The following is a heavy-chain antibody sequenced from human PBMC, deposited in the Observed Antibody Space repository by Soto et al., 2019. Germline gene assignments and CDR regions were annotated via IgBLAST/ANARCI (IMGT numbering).Heavy chain of an antibody. CDR3: ARDEGGP. CDR2: TYYRSKWNS. J-gene: IGHJ4*02. V-gene: IGHV6-1*01. CDR1: GYSVSSNSAA. Sequence: QTLSLTCVISGYSVSSNSAAWSWIRQSPSRGLEWLGRTYYRSKWNSNYAVSVKGRVTINPDTSKNQFSLQLNSVTPEDTAVYYCARDEGGPWGQGTLVTVSS.